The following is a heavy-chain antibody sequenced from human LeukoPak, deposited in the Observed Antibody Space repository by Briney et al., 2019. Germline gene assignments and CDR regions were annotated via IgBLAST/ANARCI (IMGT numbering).Heavy chain of an antibody. Sequence: GGSLRLSCAASGFTFSDAWMNWIRQAPGKGLEWVGRIKSKSYGETIDYAEPVKGRFTISRDDSKNTLYLQMNSLKIEDAALYYCSTGGGRYCSTTSCYYNYWGQGTLVTVSS. D-gene: IGHD2-2*01. CDR3: STGGGRYCSTTSCYYNY. CDR1: GFTFSDAW. CDR2: IKSKSYGETI. V-gene: IGHV3-15*01. J-gene: IGHJ4*02.